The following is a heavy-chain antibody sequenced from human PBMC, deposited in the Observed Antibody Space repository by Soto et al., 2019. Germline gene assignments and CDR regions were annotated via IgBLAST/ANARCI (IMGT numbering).Heavy chain of an antibody. CDR2: IIPIFGTA. Sequence: SVKVSCKASGGTFSSYAISWVRQAPGQGLEWMGGIIPIFGTANYAQKFQGRATITADESTSTAYMELSSLRSEDTAVYYCARDSYYYGSGSYRGWGIDYWGQGTLVTVSS. V-gene: IGHV1-69*13. CDR3: ARDSYYYGSGSYRGWGIDY. D-gene: IGHD3-10*01. J-gene: IGHJ4*02. CDR1: GGTFSSYA.